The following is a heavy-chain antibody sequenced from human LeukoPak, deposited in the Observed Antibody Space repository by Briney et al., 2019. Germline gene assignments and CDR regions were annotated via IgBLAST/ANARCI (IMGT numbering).Heavy chain of an antibody. D-gene: IGHD5-18*01. J-gene: IGHJ4*02. CDR1: GLAFSDYS. CDR3: AKDRDSAMVPAIIDY. Sequence: GGSLTLSCAASGLAFSDYSMNWVRQAPGKGLEWVSAISGSGGSTYYADSVKGRFTISRDNSKNTLYLQMNSLRAEDTAVYYCAKDRDSAMVPAIIDYWGQGTLVTVSS. CDR2: ISGSGGST. V-gene: IGHV3-23*01.